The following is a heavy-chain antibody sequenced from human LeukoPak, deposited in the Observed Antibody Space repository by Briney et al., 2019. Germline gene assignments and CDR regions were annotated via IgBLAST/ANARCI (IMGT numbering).Heavy chain of an antibody. Sequence: PGGSLRLSCAASGFTFSNAWMSWVRQAPGKGLEWVGRIKSKTDGGTTDYAAPVKGRFTISRDDSKNTLYLQMNSLRADDTAVYYCARGVYYSPDYWGQGTLVTVSS. J-gene: IGHJ4*02. CDR3: ARGVYYSPDY. CDR2: IKSKTDGGTT. CDR1: GFTFSNAW. V-gene: IGHV3-15*05. D-gene: IGHD2-8*01.